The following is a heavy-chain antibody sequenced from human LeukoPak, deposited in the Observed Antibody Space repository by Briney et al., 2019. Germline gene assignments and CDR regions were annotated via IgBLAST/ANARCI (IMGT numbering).Heavy chain of an antibody. CDR1: GFTFSDYW. J-gene: IGHJ4*02. Sequence: GGSLRLSCAGSGFTFSDYWMSWVRQAPGKGLEGVADIKQDGSEKYYVDSLKGRFTISRDNSKNSLSLQMNSLTAEDTAVYYCARSLYGYFWGTYGDWGQGTLVTVSS. CDR3: ARSLYGYFWGTYGD. CDR2: IKQDGSEK. D-gene: IGHD3-16*01. V-gene: IGHV3-7*01.